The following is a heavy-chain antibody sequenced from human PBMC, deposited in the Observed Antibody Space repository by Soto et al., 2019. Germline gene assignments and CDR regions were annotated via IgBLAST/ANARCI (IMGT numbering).Heavy chain of an antibody. D-gene: IGHD3-22*01. J-gene: IGHJ4*02. Sequence: WWSLRLSCSASVFTVSSNYMSWFRQAPGKGLEWVSVIYSGGSTYYADSVKGRFTISRDNSKNTLYLQMNSLRAEDTAVYYCARESGYYDYWGQGTLVTVSS. CDR3: ARESGYYDY. CDR2: IYSGGST. V-gene: IGHV3-53*01. CDR1: VFTVSSNY.